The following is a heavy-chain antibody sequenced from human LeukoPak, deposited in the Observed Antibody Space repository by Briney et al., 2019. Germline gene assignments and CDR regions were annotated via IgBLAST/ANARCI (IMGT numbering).Heavy chain of an antibody. V-gene: IGHV3-53*01. CDR1: GFTVSSNY. CDR3: ARDRWGQDKYFDY. D-gene: IGHD2-21*02. J-gene: IGHJ4*02. CDR2: IYSGGST. Sequence: GGSLRLSCAASGFTVSSNYMSWVRQAPGKGLEWVSVIYSGGSTYYADSVKGRFTISRDNSKNTLYLQMNSLRAEDTAVYYCARDRWGQDKYFDYWGQGTLVTVSS.